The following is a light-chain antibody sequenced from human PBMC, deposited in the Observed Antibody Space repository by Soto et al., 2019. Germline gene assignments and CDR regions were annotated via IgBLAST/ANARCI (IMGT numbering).Light chain of an antibody. Sequence: EIVLTQSPATLSLSPGERATLSCRASQSVSSYLAWYQQKPGQAPRLLIYDASNRATGIPARFSGSGSGTDFTLTISSLEPEDTAIYYCQQRLNWPSLTFGGGTKVEIK. V-gene: IGKV3-11*01. J-gene: IGKJ4*01. CDR3: QQRLNWPSLT. CDR1: QSVSSY. CDR2: DAS.